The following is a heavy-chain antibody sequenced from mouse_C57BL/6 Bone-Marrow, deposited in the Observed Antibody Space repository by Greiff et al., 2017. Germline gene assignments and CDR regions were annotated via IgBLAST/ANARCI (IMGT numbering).Heavy chain of an antibody. Sequence: EVKLVESGGGLVKPGGSLKLSCAASGFTFSSYTMSWVRQTPEKRLEWVATISGGGGNTYYPDSVKGRFTITRDNAKNTLYLQMSSLRSEDTALYYCARRAYGISSWYFDVWGTGTTVTVSS. CDR2: ISGGGGNT. J-gene: IGHJ1*03. CDR3: ARRAYGISSWYFDV. D-gene: IGHD1-1*01. CDR1: GFTFSSYT. V-gene: IGHV5-9*01.